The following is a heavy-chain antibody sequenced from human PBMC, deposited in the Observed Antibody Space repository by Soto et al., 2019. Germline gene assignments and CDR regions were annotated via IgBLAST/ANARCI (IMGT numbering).Heavy chain of an antibody. V-gene: IGHV1-3*01. Sequence: ASVKVSCKASGYTFTSYAMHWVRQAPGQRLEWMGWINAGNGNTKYSQKFQGRVTITRDTSASTAYMELSSLRSEDTAVYYCATDTGATLPQDAFDIWGQGTMVTVSS. J-gene: IGHJ3*02. CDR3: ATDTGATLPQDAFDI. CDR2: INAGNGNT. CDR1: GYTFTSYA.